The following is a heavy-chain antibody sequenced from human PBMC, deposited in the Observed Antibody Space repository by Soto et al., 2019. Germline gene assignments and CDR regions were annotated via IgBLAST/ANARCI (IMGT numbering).Heavy chain of an antibody. CDR2: TYYRCRWYN. Sequence: SQTLSRTGANHGDSVSKISAAWNWLRQSPSRGLEWLGRTYYRCRWYNDYAVAVKSRITVKPDTTKNQFSLHLNSVTPEDTVLYYSAGTTALATYEMDVWDKGTKVTVSS. CDR1: GDSVSKISAA. J-gene: IGHJ6*04. D-gene: IGHD1-7*01. CDR3: AGTTALATYEMDV. V-gene: IGHV6-1*01.